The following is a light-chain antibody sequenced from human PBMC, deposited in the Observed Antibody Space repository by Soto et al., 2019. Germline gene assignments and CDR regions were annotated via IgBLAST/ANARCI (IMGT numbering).Light chain of an antibody. Sequence: EIVLTQSPGTVSLSPGERATLSCRASQSVGTRWLAWYQQRPGQAPRVVIYGGSYRATGITDRFSVSGSGTDVTVTICCLGPEDFAVYYCQEYSSARTFGQGTK. CDR3: QEYSSART. J-gene: IGKJ1*01. CDR1: QSVGTRW. V-gene: IGKV3-20*01. CDR2: GGS.